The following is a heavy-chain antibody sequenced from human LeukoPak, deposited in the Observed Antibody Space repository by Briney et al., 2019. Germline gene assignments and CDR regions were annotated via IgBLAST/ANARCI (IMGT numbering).Heavy chain of an antibody. D-gene: IGHD2-2*02. J-gene: IGHJ5*02. CDR3: ARDRGYCSSTGCYTGIVSWFDP. CDR2: IYHSGST. CDR1: GYSINSDYY. V-gene: IGHV4-38-2*02. Sequence: SETLSLTCTVSGYSINSDYYWGWIRQPPGKGLKWIGNIYHSGSTYYNPSLKSRVTISVDTSKNQFSLKLNSVTAADTAVYYCARDRGYCSSTGCYTGIVSWFDPWGQGTLVTVSS.